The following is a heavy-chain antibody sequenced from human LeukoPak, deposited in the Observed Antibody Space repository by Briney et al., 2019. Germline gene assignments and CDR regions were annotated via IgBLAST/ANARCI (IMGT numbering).Heavy chain of an antibody. CDR2: SRNKANSYTT. D-gene: IGHD5-18*01. CDR3: ARLITASLDC. J-gene: IGHJ4*02. Sequence: GGSLRLSCAASGFTFSSYAMSWVRQAPGKGLEWVGRSRNKANSYTTEYAASVKGRFTISRDASKNSLYLQMNSLKTEDTAVYYCARLITASLDCWGQGTLVTVSS. CDR1: GFTFSSYA. V-gene: IGHV3-72*01.